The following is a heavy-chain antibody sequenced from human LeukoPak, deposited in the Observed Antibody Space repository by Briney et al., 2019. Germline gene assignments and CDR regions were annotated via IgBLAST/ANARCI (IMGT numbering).Heavy chain of an antibody. CDR2: ISGDGVYT. CDR1: GFTFSSDW. J-gene: IGHJ3*02. Sequence: GGSLRLSCVASGFTFSSDWVHWVRQAPGKALVWASRISGDGVYTSYADSVKGRFTISRDNAKNTLYLQMNSLRADDTAVYYCGRDPHGHLGLLTGPHDALDIWGHGTMVTVSS. D-gene: IGHD3-9*01. V-gene: IGHV3-74*01. CDR3: GRDPHGHLGLLTGPHDALDI.